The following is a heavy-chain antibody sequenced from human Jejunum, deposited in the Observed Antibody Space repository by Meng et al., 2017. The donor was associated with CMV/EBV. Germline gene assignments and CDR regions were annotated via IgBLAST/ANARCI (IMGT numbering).Heavy chain of an antibody. Sequence: FNSYSMHWVRQAPGKGLEWVSSISNSGTFIYYANSMKGRFTISRDNAKNSLYLQMNSLRAEDTAVYYCARGSVRGIASAGAMVDWGQGTLVTVSS. CDR2: ISNSGTFI. J-gene: IGHJ4*02. D-gene: IGHD6-13*01. CDR3: ARGSVRGIASAGAMVD. V-gene: IGHV3-21*03. CDR1: FNSYS.